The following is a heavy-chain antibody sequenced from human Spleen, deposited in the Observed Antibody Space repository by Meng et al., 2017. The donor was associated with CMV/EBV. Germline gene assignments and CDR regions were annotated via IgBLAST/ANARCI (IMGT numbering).Heavy chain of an antibody. J-gene: IGHJ5*02. CDR2: ISGSGSNT. CDR1: GFTFSYNA. D-gene: IGHD3-10*01. CDR3: AKEHSKGFGELRLDP. V-gene: IGHV3-23*01. Sequence: GESLKISCVASGFTFSYNAMSWVRQAPGKGLEWVSSISGSGSNTYQTDSVKGRFTISRDNSKNMLYLQMNSLRAEDTAVYYCAKEHSKGFGELRLDPWGQGTLVTVSS.